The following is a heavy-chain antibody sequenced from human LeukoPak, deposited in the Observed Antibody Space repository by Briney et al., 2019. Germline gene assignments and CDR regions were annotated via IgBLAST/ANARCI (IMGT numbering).Heavy chain of an antibody. CDR3: ARGAPKGFSSSWYGRFDY. CDR2: IIPIFGTA. CDR1: GGTFSSYA. Sequence: SVKVSCKASGGTFSSYAISWVRQAPGQGLEWMGGIIPIFGTANYAQKFQGRVTITADESTSTAYMELSSPRSEDTAVYYCARGAPKGFSSSWYGRFDYWGQGTLVTVSS. D-gene: IGHD6-13*01. V-gene: IGHV1-69*13. J-gene: IGHJ4*02.